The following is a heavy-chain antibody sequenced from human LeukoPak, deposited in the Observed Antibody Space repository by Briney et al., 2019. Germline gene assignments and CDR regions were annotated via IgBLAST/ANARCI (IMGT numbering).Heavy chain of an antibody. CDR2: ISGSDDGT. CDR1: GFTFSTYA. J-gene: IGHJ4*02. D-gene: IGHD2-15*01. CDR3: TKSPVSSCRGSFCYPFDF. V-gene: IGHV3-23*01. Sequence: GGSLRLSCAASGFTFSTYAMSWVRQIPGKGLEWVSAISGSDDGTYYADSVKGRFTISRDNSRNTLYLQMNTLRAEDTAVYFCTKSPVSSCRGSFCYPFDFWGQGNLVTVSS.